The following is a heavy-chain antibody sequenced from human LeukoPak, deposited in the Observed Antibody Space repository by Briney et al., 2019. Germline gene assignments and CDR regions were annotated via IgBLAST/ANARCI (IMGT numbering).Heavy chain of an antibody. J-gene: IGHJ3*02. Sequence: ASVKVSCKASGYTFTGYYMHWVRQAPGQGLEWMGWINPNSGGTNYAQKFQGRVTMTRDTSISTAYMELSRLRSDDTAVYYCAREQDIVVVPAAQFPDAFDIWGQGTMVTVSS. CDR1: GYTFTGYY. CDR3: AREQDIVVVPAAQFPDAFDI. D-gene: IGHD2-2*01. CDR2: INPNSGGT. V-gene: IGHV1-2*02.